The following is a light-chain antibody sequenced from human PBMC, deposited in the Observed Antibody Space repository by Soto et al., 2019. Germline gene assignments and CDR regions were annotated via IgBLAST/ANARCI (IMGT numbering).Light chain of an antibody. V-gene: IGKV3-20*01. J-gene: IGKJ2*01. Sequence: ELGLTQSQGTLSLSPGERATLSCRASQRISSRYLAWYQQKPGQAPRLLISGASTRATGIPDRFSGSGSGTDFTLTISRLEPEDFAVYFCQRYGSSPPFTFGQGTKVEI. CDR3: QRYGSSPPFT. CDR2: GAS. CDR1: QRISSRY.